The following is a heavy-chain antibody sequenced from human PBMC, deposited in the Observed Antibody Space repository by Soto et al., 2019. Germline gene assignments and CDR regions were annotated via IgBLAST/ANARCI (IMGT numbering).Heavy chain of an antibody. CDR1: GFSLSDHY. Sequence: EVHLVESGGGLVQPGGSLRLSCAASGFSLSDHYMDWVRQAPGKGLEWVGRTTNKAHSYAVEYAASVKGRFTVSRDDSENSLFLQMDSLVTEDTALYYCARRPTSDWATFDYWGQGILVTVSS. V-gene: IGHV3-72*01. J-gene: IGHJ4*02. D-gene: IGHD6-19*01. CDR3: ARRPTSDWATFDY. CDR2: TTNKAHSYAV.